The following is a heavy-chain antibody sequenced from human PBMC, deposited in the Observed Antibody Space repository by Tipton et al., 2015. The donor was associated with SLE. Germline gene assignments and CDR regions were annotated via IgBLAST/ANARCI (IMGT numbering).Heavy chain of an antibody. Sequence: TLSLTCTVSGGSISSYYWSWIRQPAGGGLEWIGRIYNSGSTNYNPSLMSRVTMSVDTSKNQFSLRLSSVTAADTALYFCARAKDWEDGFDVWGQGTMVTVSA. D-gene: IGHD3-9*01. CDR1: GGSISSYY. J-gene: IGHJ3*01. CDR2: IYNSGST. CDR3: ARAKDWEDGFDV. V-gene: IGHV4-4*07.